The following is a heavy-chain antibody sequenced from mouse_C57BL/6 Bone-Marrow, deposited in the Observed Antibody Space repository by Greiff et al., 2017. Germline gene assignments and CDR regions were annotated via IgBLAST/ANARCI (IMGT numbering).Heavy chain of an antibody. CDR3: ARWGYYVYWYFDV. V-gene: IGHV1-59*01. CDR1: GYTFTSYW. Sequence: QVQLQQSGAELVRPGTSVKLSCKASGYTFTSYWMHWVKQRPGQGLEWIGVIDPSDSYTNYNQKFKGKATLTVDTSSSTAYMQLSSLTSEDSAVYYCARWGYYVYWYFDVWGTGATVTVSS. J-gene: IGHJ1*03. D-gene: IGHD2-3*01. CDR2: IDPSDSYT.